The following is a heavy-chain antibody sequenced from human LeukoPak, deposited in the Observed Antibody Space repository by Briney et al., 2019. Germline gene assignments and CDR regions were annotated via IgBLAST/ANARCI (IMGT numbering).Heavy chain of an antibody. J-gene: IGHJ6*03. CDR1: GGSISRYY. V-gene: IGHV4-4*09. CDR2: IYTSGST. Sequence: SETLSLTCTVSGGSISRYYWSWIRQPPGKGLEWIGYIYTSGSTNYNPSLKSRVTISVDTSKNQFSLKLSSVTAADTAVYYCARGDYYYGSGSYRGYYYYYYMDVWGKGTTVTVSS. CDR3: ARGDYYYGSGSYRGYYYYYYMDV. D-gene: IGHD3-10*01.